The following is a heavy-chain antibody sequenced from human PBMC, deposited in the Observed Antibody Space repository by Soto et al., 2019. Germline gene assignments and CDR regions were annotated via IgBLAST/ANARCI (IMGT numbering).Heavy chain of an antibody. Sequence: PSETLSLTCTVSGASVSSGNYYWSLNRQPPGKGLECIGYISYSGSTNYNPSLKSRVTISIDTSKNQFSLKLSSVTAADTAVYYCARGSGSYYAYWGQGTLVTVSS. D-gene: IGHD1-26*01. CDR2: ISYSGST. V-gene: IGHV4-61*01. CDR1: GASVSSGNYY. J-gene: IGHJ4*02. CDR3: ARGSGSYYAY.